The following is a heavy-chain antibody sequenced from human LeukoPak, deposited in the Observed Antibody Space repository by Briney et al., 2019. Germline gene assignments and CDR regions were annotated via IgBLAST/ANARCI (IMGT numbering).Heavy chain of an antibody. CDR1: GYTFTGYY. J-gene: IGHJ3*02. CDR2: IDPKSGGT. CDR3: ARDGDAGAFDI. Sequence: ASVKVSCKASGYTFTGYYIHWVRQAPGQGPEWMGWIDPKSGGTNNAQKFQGRVTMTRDTSISTAYMELSRLRSDDTAVYYCARDGDAGAFDIWGQGTMVTVSS. V-gene: IGHV1-2*02. D-gene: IGHD7-27*01.